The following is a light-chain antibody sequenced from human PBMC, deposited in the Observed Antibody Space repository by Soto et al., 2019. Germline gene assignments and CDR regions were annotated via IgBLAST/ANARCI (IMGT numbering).Light chain of an antibody. CDR2: GAS. Sequence: EIVMTQSPATLSVSPGERATLSCRASQSVSSNLAWHQQKPGQAPRLLIHGASNRATGIPDRFSGSGSGTDFTLTIGRLEPEDFAVYYCQEYLITPWTFGEGTKVDIK. CDR1: QSVSSN. CDR3: QEYLITPWT. J-gene: IGKJ1*01. V-gene: IGKV3D-15*01.